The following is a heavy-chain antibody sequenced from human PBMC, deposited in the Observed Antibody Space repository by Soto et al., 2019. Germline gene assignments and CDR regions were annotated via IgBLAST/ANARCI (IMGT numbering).Heavy chain of an antibody. V-gene: IGHV4-34*01. CDR3: ARHEAAAGYNWFDP. CDR2: INHSGST. D-gene: IGHD6-13*01. Sequence: PSETLSLTCAVYGGSFSGYYWSWIRQPPGKGLEWIGEINHSGSTNYNPSLKSRVTISVDTSKNQFSLKLSSVTAADTAVYYCARHEAAAGYNWFDPWGQGTLVTVSS. CDR1: GGSFSGYY. J-gene: IGHJ5*02.